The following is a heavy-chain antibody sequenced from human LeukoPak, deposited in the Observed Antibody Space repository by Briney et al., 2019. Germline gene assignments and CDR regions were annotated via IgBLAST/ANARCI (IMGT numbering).Heavy chain of an antibody. Sequence: GESLKISCKGSGYSFTSYWIAWVRQMPGKGLEWMGIIYPGDSDTRYSPSFQGQVTISADKSIDTAYLQWSSLKASDTAMYYCARDRYTVVSWYFDLWGRGTLVTVSS. CDR3: ARDRYTVVSWYFDL. CDR2: IYPGDSDT. J-gene: IGHJ2*01. V-gene: IGHV5-51*01. CDR1: GYSFTSYW. D-gene: IGHD4-23*01.